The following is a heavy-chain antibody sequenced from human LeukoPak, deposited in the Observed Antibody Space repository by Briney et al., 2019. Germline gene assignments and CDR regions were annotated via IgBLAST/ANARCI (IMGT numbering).Heavy chain of an antibody. CDR1: GYTFTSYG. Sequence: GASVKVSCKASGYTFTSYGISWVRQAPGQGLEWMGWISAYNGNTNYAQKLQGRVTMTTDTSTSTAYMELRSLRSDDTAVYYCARAGSSGWPPNYYYYYMDVWGKGTTVTISS. V-gene: IGHV1-18*01. CDR3: ARAGSSGWPPNYYYYYMDV. J-gene: IGHJ6*03. CDR2: ISAYNGNT. D-gene: IGHD6-19*01.